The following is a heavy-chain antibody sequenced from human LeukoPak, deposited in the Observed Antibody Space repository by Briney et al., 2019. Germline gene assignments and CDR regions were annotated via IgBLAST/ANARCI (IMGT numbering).Heavy chain of an antibody. D-gene: IGHD4-23*01. CDR2: IYYSGST. CDR1: GYSISSGYF. CDR3: ARQPTYGGNSDLFDY. V-gene: IGHV4-38-2*01. Sequence: SETLSLTCAVSGYSISSGYFWGWIRQPPGKGLEWIGYIYYSGSTNYNPSLKSRVTISVDTSKNQFSLKLSSVTAADTAVYYCARQPTYGGNSDLFDYWGQGTLVTVSS. J-gene: IGHJ4*02.